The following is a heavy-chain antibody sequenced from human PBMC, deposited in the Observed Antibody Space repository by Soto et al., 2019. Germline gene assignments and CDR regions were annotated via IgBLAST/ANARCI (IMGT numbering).Heavy chain of an antibody. D-gene: IGHD1-26*01. CDR3: ARVMGDDLLLP. CDR2: INDSGST. Sequence: PSETLSLTCTVSGGSISNFHWSWTRQPPGKGLEWIGHINDSGSTNYNPSLKSRVTISIDTSKNQFSLKLSSVTAADTAVYYCARVMGDDLLLPWGQGTLVTVSS. J-gene: IGHJ5*02. V-gene: IGHV4-59*01. CDR1: GGSISNFH.